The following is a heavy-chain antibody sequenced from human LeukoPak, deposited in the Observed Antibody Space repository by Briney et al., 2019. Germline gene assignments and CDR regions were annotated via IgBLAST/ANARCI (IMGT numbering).Heavy chain of an antibody. D-gene: IGHD1-26*01. CDR2: INHSGST. CDR1: GGSISSGGYY. J-gene: IGHJ4*02. Sequence: SETLSLTCTVSGGSISSGGYYWSWIRQPPGKGLEWIGEINHSGSTNYNPSLKSRVTISVDTSKNQFSLKLSSVTAADTAVYYCARGNSGPGYWGQGTLVTVSS. CDR3: ARGNSGPGY. V-gene: IGHV4-39*07.